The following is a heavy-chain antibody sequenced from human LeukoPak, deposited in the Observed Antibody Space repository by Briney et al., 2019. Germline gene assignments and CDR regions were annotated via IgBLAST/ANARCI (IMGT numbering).Heavy chain of an antibody. D-gene: IGHD3-22*01. V-gene: IGHV3-48*04. Sequence: GGSLRLSCAASGFTFSNYWMNWVRQAPGKGLEWVSYISSSGSTIYYADSVKGRFTISRDNAKNSLYLQMNSLRAEDTAVYYCARGGGYYYDSRGAFDIWGQGTMVTVSS. CDR3: ARGGGYYYDSRGAFDI. CDR1: GFTFSNYW. J-gene: IGHJ3*02. CDR2: ISSSGSTI.